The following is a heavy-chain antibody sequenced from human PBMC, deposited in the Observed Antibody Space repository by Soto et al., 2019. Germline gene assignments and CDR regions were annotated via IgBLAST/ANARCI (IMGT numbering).Heavy chain of an antibody. CDR1: GFTFSSYA. Sequence: GGSLRLSCASSGFTFSSYAMSWVRQAPGKGLEWVSAISGSGGSTYYADSVKGRFTISRDNSKNTLYLQMNSLRAEDTAVYYCAKDRTYDFWSGHPRFDPWGQGTLVTVSS. CDR3: AKDRTYDFWSGHPRFDP. V-gene: IGHV3-23*01. CDR2: ISGSGGST. D-gene: IGHD3-3*01. J-gene: IGHJ5*02.